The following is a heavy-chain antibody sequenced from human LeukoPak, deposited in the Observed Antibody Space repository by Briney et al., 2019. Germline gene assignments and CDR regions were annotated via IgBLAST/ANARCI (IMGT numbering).Heavy chain of an antibody. Sequence: SETLSLTCAVYGGSFSGYYWSWIRQPPGKGPEWIGEINHSGSTNYNPSLKSRVTISVDTSKNQFSLKLSSVTAADTAVYYCARVVGASSMYYFDYWGQGTLVTVSS. CDR3: ARVVGASSMYYFDY. D-gene: IGHD1-26*01. V-gene: IGHV4-34*01. J-gene: IGHJ4*02. CDR1: GGSFSGYY. CDR2: INHSGST.